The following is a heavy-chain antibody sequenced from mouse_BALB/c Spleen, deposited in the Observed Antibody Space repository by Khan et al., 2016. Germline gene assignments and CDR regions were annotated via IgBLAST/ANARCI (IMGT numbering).Heavy chain of an antibody. Sequence: EVELVESGPGLVQPSQSLSLTCIVAGYSITSDYAWNWIRQFPGNKLEWMGYISYSGSPSYKPSLKSRISITRDTSKNQFFLQLNSVTTEDTATFYCARSGALYGYLPYWGQGTLVTVSA. CDR1: GYSITSDYA. CDR3: ARSGALYGYLPY. D-gene: IGHD2-2*01. J-gene: IGHJ3*01. V-gene: IGHV3-2*02. CDR2: ISYSGSP.